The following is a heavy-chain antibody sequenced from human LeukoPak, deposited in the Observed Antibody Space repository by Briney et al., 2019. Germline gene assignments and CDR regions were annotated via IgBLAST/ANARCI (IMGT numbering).Heavy chain of an antibody. CDR1: GFTLSTYA. J-gene: IGHJ4*02. Sequence: GGSLRLSCAASGFTLSTYAMSGVRQAPGKGLEGVSPISGSGSSTYYADSVKGRFTISRDSSKNTLYLQRNSLRAEDTAVYYCAKGREAYSGSYTPFDCWGQGTLVTVSS. CDR3: AKGREAYSGSYTPFDC. D-gene: IGHD1-26*01. V-gene: IGHV3-23*01. CDR2: ISGSGSST.